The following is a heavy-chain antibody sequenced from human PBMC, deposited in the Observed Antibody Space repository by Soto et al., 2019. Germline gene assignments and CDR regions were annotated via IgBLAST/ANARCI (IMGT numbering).Heavy chain of an antibody. CDR3: TGEWLRFN. J-gene: IGHJ4*02. D-gene: IGHD5-12*01. Sequence: GGSLRLSCAASGFSFSGSAMHWVRQASGKGLEWVGRIRSKAYNYATAYTASVKGRFTISRDDSKNTAYLQMNSLKTDDTAVYYCTGEWLRFNWGLGTLVTVSS. CDR1: GFSFSGSA. V-gene: IGHV3-73*01. CDR2: IRSKAYNYAT.